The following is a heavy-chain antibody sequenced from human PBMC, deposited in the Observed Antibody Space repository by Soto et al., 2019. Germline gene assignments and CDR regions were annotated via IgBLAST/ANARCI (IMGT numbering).Heavy chain of an antibody. V-gene: IGHV1-3*01. CDR2: INAGNGNT. J-gene: IGHJ6*02. CDR1: GYTFTSYA. D-gene: IGHD3-10*01. Sequence: ASVKVSCKASGYTFTSYAMHWVRQAPGQRLEWMGWINAGNGNTKYSQKFQGRVTITRDTSASTAYMELSSLRSEDTAVYYCARTGAPFRYYYGMDVWGQGTTVTVSS. CDR3: ARTGAPFRYYYGMDV.